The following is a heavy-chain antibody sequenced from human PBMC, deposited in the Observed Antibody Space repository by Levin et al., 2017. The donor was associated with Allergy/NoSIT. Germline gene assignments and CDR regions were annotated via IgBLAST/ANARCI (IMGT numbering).Heavy chain of an antibody. CDR2: ISAYNGNT. V-gene: IGHV1-18*01. Sequence: RPGGSLRLSCKASGYTFTSYGISWVRQAPGQGLEWMGWISAYNGNTNYAQKLQGRVTMTTDTSTSTAYMELRSLRSDDTAVYYCARDRGGFDPWGQGTLVTVSS. J-gene: IGHJ5*02. CDR3: ARDRGGFDP. D-gene: IGHD3-10*01. CDR1: GYTFTSYG.